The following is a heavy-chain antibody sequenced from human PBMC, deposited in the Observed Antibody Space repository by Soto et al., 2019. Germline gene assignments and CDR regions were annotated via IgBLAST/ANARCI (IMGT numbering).Heavy chain of an antibody. CDR2: IYYSGST. J-gene: IGHJ4*02. CDR3: ASSPYSSSLSFDY. D-gene: IGHD6-13*01. CDR1: GGSISSYY. V-gene: IGHV4-59*01. Sequence: SETLSLTCTVSGGSISSYYWSWIRQPPGKGLEWIGYIYYSGSTNYNPSLKSRVTISVDTSKNQFSLKLSSVTAADTAVYYCASSPYSSSLSFDYWGQGTLVTVS.